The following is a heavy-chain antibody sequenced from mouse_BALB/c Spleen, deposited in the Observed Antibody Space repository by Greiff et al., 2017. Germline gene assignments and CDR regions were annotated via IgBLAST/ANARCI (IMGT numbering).Heavy chain of an antibody. Sequence: EVKLVESGGGLVKPGGSLKLSCAASGFTFSSYAMSWVRQTPEKRLEWVASISSGGSTYYPDSVKGRFTISRDNARNILYLQMNSLRSEDTAMYYCARDYGLDCWGQGTTLTVSS. CDR3: ARDYGLDC. CDR2: ISSGGST. J-gene: IGHJ2*01. D-gene: IGHD1-2*01. CDR1: GFTFSSYA. V-gene: IGHV5-6-5*01.